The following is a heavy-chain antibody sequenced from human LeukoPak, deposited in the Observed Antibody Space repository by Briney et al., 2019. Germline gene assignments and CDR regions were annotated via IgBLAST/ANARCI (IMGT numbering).Heavy chain of an antibody. CDR2: VSYDGSYK. V-gene: IGHV3-30*04. J-gene: IGHJ4*02. Sequence: GGSLRLSCAATGFTFSNFAMHWVRQAPGKGLEWVAVVSYDGSYKYYADSVKGRFTISRDNSKNTLYLQMNSLRAEDTAVYYCAESCPYPYYDSSGYYCLWGQGNLVTVSS. CDR1: GFTFSNFA. D-gene: IGHD3-22*01. CDR3: AESCPYPYYDSSGYYCL.